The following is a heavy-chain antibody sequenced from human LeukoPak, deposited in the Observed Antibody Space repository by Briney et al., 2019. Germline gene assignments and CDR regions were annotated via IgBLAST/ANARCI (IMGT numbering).Heavy chain of an antibody. Sequence: SETLSLTCTVSGVSISSYYWSWIRQPAGKGLEWIGRIYTSGSTNYNPSLKSRVTISIDTSKKQFSLNMSSVTAADTAVYYCARAQSSGWYEGFDNWGQGTLVTVSS. J-gene: IGHJ4*02. CDR3: ARAQSSGWYEGFDN. CDR1: GVSISSYY. D-gene: IGHD6-19*01. V-gene: IGHV4-4*07. CDR2: IYTSGST.